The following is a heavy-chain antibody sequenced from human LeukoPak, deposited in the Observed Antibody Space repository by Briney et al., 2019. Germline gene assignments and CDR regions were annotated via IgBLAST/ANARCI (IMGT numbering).Heavy chain of an antibody. V-gene: IGHV3-21*01. CDR2: ISSSSSYI. J-gene: IGHJ4*02. CDR3: ARDDYSNYFDY. Sequence: GESLKISCAASGFTFSSYSMNWVRQAPGKGLEWVSSISSSSSYIYYADSVKGRFTISRDNAKNSLYLQMNSLRAEDTAVYYCARDDYSNYFDYWGQGTLVTVSS. D-gene: IGHD4-11*01. CDR1: GFTFSSYS.